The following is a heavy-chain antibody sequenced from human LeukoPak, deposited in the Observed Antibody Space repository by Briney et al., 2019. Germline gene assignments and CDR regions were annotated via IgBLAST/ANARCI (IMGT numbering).Heavy chain of an antibody. CDR3: ARDGYCSSTSCSGNWFDP. V-gene: IGHV1-69*05. Sequence: ASVKVSCKASGGTFSSYAISWVRQAPGQGLEWMGGIIPIFGTANYAQKFQGRVTITTDESTSTAYMELSSLRSEDTAVYYCARDGYCSSTSCSGNWFDPWGQGTLVTVSP. J-gene: IGHJ5*02. CDR1: GGTFSSYA. D-gene: IGHD2-2*01. CDR2: IIPIFGTA.